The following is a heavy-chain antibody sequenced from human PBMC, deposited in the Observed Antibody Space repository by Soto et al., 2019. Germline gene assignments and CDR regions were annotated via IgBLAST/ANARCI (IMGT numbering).Heavy chain of an antibody. Sequence: QVQLVESGGGLVKPGGSLRLSCAASGFTFSDYYMSWIRQAPGKGLEWVSHISGSGSTIYFADSVKGRFTISRDNAKNSLHLQMNSLRAEDTAVYYCARDSSSSSCYGYFQHWGQGTRVTVSS. CDR2: ISGSGSTI. D-gene: IGHD2-2*01. CDR3: ARDSSSSSCYGYFQH. J-gene: IGHJ1*01. CDR1: GFTFSDYY. V-gene: IGHV3-11*01.